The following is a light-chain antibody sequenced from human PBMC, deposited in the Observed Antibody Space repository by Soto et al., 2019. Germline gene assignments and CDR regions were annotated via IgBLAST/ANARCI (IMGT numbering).Light chain of an antibody. CDR3: MQSTQLPPT. J-gene: IGKJ5*01. Sequence: ETVMTQSPATLSVSPGERATLSCRASQSVSSYLAWYQQKPGQPPRLLIYDASNRATGIPARFSGSGSGTDFTLEISRVETDDVGIYYCMQSTQLPPTFGQGTRLEIK. CDR1: QSVSSY. V-gene: IGKV3-11*01. CDR2: DAS.